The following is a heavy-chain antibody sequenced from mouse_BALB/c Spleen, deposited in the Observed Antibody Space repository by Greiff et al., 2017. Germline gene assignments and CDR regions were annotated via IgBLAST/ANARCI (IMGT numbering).Heavy chain of an antibody. Sequence: VQVVESGPGLVAPSQSLSITCTVSGFSLTGYGVNWVRQPPGKGLEWLGMIWGEGSTDYNSALKSRLSISKDNSKSQVFLKMNSLQTDDTARYYCARGQGRGYFDYWGQGTTLTVSS. V-gene: IGHV2-6-7*01. D-gene: IGHD3-2*02. CDR2: IWGEGST. CDR3: ARGQGRGYFDY. CDR1: GFSLTGYG. J-gene: IGHJ2*01.